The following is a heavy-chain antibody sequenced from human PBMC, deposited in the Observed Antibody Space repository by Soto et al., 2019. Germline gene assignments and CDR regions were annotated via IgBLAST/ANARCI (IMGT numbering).Heavy chain of an antibody. CDR3: ARDSLAQVVWGSYRYPSYFDY. V-gene: IGHV3-21*01. D-gene: IGHD3-16*02. CDR1: GFTFSSYS. Sequence: PGGSLRLSCAASGFTFSSYSMNWVRQAPGKGLEWVSSISSSSSYIYYADSVKGRFTISRDNAKNSLYLQMNSLRAEDTAVYYCARDSLAQVVWGSYRYPSYFDYWGQGTLVTVSS. J-gene: IGHJ4*02. CDR2: ISSSSSYI.